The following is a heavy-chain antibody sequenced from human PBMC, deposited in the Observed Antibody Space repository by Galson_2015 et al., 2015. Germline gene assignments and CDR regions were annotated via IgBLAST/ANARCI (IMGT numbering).Heavy chain of an antibody. CDR1: GFTFSNYW. J-gene: IGHJ4*02. V-gene: IGHV3-74*01. Sequence: SLRLSCAASGFTFSNYWMHWVRQAPGKGLEWVSNITSDGSGTNYDDSVKGRFTISRDNAKNTMFLQMNSLRAEDTAVYYCRRKGYNYNLDFWGQGTPVTVS. CDR2: ITSDGSGT. D-gene: IGHD1-20*01. CDR3: RRKGYNYNLDF.